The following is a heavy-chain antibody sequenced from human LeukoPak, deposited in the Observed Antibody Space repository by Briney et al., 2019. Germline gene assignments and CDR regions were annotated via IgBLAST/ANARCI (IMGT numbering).Heavy chain of an antibody. V-gene: IGHV1-2*02. CDR1: GYTFTGYY. CDR2: INPNTGGT. Sequence: ASVKVSCKASGYTFTGYYLHWVRQAPGQGLEWMGWINPNTGGTNYAQNFQGRVTMTRDTSISTAYMEVTRLSSDDTAVYYCARALVPAAQRLSSWGQGTLVTVSS. D-gene: IGHD2-2*01. J-gene: IGHJ5*02. CDR3: ARALVPAAQRLSS.